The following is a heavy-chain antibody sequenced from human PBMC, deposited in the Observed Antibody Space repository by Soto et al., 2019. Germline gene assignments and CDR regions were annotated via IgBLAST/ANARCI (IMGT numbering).Heavy chain of an antibody. CDR2: IYSGGST. D-gene: IGHD6-13*01. Sequence: EVQLVESGGGLVQPGGSLRLSCAASGFTVSSNYMSWVRQAPGKGLEWVSVIYSGGSTYYADSVKGRFTISRDNAKNTLYLQMNSLRAEDTAVYYCARESSSSWYRSHYYYYMDVWGKGTTVTVSS. J-gene: IGHJ6*03. CDR1: GFTVSSNY. V-gene: IGHV3-66*01. CDR3: ARESSSSWYRSHYYYYMDV.